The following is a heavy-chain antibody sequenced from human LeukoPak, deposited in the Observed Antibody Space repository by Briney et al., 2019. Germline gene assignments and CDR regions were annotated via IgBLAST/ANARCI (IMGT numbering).Heavy chain of an antibody. V-gene: IGHV3-74*01. CDR3: ARVGSGGNCN. Sequence: GGSMTLSCAASGFTFSSYWMHWVRPPPGKLPVWVSRINSDGTTTSYADSVKGRFTVSRDNAKNTLYLQMNSLRAEDTAVYYCARVGSGGNCNWGQGTLVTVSS. CDR1: GFTFSSYW. CDR2: INSDGTTT. J-gene: IGHJ4*02. D-gene: IGHD2-15*01.